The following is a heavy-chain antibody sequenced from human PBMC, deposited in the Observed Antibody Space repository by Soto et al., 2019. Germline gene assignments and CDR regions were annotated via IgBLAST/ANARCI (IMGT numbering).Heavy chain of an antibody. CDR1: GFPFSSYA. V-gene: IGHV3-23*01. CDR3: AKNRAVAGNSHRGVDY. CDR2: ISGSGGST. J-gene: IGHJ4*02. Sequence: GGSLRLSCAASGFPFSSYAMSWVRQAPGKGLEWVSAISGSGGSTYYADSVKGRVTISRDNSKNTLYLQMNSLRAEDTAVYYCAKNRAVAGNSHRGVDYWGQGTLVTVSS. D-gene: IGHD6-19*01.